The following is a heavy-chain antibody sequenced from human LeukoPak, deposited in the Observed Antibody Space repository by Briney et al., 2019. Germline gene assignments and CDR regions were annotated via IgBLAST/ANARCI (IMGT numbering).Heavy chain of an antibody. CDR1: GFTFSSYS. CDR3: VKDNPLDY. D-gene: IGHD1-14*01. CDR2: ISSSSSYI. Sequence: GGSLRLSCAASGFTFSSYSMNWVRQAPGKGLEWVSSISSSSSYIYYADSVKGRFTISRDNSKNTLYLHINSLRPEDTALYYCVKDNPLDYWGQGTLVIVSS. V-gene: IGHV3-21*01. J-gene: IGHJ4*02.